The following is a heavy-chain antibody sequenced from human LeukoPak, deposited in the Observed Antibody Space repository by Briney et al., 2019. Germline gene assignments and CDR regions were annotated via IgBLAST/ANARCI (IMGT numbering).Heavy chain of an antibody. CDR2: ISTRGNSI. CDR3: ARLSAMLRGPEPIYYFDY. J-gene: IGHJ4*01. D-gene: IGHD3-10*01. V-gene: IGHV3-48*03. CDR1: GFIFSSYD. Sequence: GGSLRLSCAVSGFIFSSYDMNWVRQAPGKGLEWVSFISTRGNSIYYADSVKGRFTISRDNAKNSLYLQMNSLRAEDTAMYYCARLSAMLRGPEPIYYFDYWGQGTLVTVSS.